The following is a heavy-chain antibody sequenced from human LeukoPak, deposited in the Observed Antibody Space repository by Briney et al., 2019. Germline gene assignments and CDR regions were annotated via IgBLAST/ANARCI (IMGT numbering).Heavy chain of an antibody. V-gene: IGHV4-34*01. CDR2: INHSGST. Sequence: SETLSLTCAVYGGSFGGYYWSWIRQPPGKGLEWVGEINHSGSTNYNPSLKSRVTISVDTSKNQFSLKLSSVTAADTAVYYCARDYPRFDFWSGYYAAFDIWGQGTMVTVSS. D-gene: IGHD3-3*01. CDR3: ARDYPRFDFWSGYYAAFDI. J-gene: IGHJ3*02. CDR1: GGSFGGYY.